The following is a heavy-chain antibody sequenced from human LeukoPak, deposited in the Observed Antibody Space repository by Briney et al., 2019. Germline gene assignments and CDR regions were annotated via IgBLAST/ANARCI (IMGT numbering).Heavy chain of an antibody. V-gene: IGHV4-34*01. CDR3: ARHEVVVTDYYFDY. D-gene: IGHD2-21*02. CDR1: GGSFSGYY. CDR2: IYYSGST. Sequence: SETLSLTCAVYGGSFSGYYWSWIRQPPGKGLEWIGSIYYSGSTYYNPSLKSRVTISVDTSKNQFSLKLSSVTAADTAVYYCARHEVVVTDYYFDYWGQGTLVTVSS. J-gene: IGHJ4*02.